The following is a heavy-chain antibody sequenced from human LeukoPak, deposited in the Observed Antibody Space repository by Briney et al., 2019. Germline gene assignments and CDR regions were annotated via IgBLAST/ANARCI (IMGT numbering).Heavy chain of an antibody. CDR1: GFTFSSYS. D-gene: IGHD2-15*01. CDR3: ARDKYSGGSCFDY. J-gene: IGHJ4*02. V-gene: IGHV3-48*01. Sequence: GGSLRLSCAASGFTFSSYSMNWVRQAPGKGPEWVSYISSSSSTIYYADSVKGRFTISRDNAKNSLYLQMNSLRAEDTAVYYCARDKYSGGSCFDYWGQGTLVTVSS. CDR2: ISSSSSTI.